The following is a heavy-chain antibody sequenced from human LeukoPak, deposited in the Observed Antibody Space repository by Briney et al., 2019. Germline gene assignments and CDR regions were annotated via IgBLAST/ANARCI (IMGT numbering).Heavy chain of an antibody. J-gene: IGHJ4*02. Sequence: GASVKVSCKAYGYTFSSHGISWVRQPPGQGLEWMGWISPYNGNINSAHKLQGRLTMTTDTSPNTAYMEWRGLRSDDTAVYYCARDWVRYCSTARCLLQFDSWGQGTGVSVSS. CDR2: ISPYNGNI. CDR1: GYTFSSHG. CDR3: ARDWVRYCSTARCLLQFDS. D-gene: IGHD3-16*02. V-gene: IGHV1-18*01.